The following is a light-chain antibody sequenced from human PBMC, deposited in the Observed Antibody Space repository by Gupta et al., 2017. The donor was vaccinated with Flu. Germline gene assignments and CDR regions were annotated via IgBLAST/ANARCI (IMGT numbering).Light chain of an antibody. CDR3: QQDGSSPQT. J-gene: IGKJ1*01. V-gene: IGKV3-20*01. CDR2: GAS. Sequence: ELVLTQSPGTLSLSPGERATLTCRASQSVRRTYLAWYQQKPGQAPRLLIYGASSMATGIPDRFSGSGSGTDFTLTISRLEPEDFAVYYCQQDGSSPQTFGQGTKVEIK. CDR1: QSVRRTY.